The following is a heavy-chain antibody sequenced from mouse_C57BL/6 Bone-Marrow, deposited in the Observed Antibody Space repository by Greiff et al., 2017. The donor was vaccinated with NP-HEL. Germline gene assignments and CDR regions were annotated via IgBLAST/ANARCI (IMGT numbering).Heavy chain of an antibody. CDR1: GYTFTDYY. Sequence: VQLQQSGPELVKPGASVKISCKASGYTFTDYYMNWVKQSHGKSLEWIGDINPNNGGTSYNQKFKGKATLTVDKSSSTAYMELRSLTSEDSAVYYCARSPVKAYWGQGTLVTVSA. V-gene: IGHV1-26*01. J-gene: IGHJ3*01. CDR3: ARSPVKAY. CDR2: INPNNGGT.